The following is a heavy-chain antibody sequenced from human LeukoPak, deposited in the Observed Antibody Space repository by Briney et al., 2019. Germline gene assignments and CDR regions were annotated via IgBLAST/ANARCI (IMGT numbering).Heavy chain of an antibody. CDR1: GFSFSDHY. CDR3: ARSPDQGAFDI. Sequence: PGGSLRLSCAASGFSFSDHYIDWARQAPGKGLEWVGRSRNKANSYTTEYAASVKGRFTLSRDDSKNSVYLQMNSLKIEDTAVYYCARSPDQGAFDIWGQGTMVSVSS. D-gene: IGHD1-14*01. J-gene: IGHJ3*02. CDR2: SRNKANSYTT. V-gene: IGHV3-72*01.